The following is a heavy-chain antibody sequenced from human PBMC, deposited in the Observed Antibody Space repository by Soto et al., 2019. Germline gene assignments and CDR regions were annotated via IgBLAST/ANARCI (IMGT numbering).Heavy chain of an antibody. Sequence: PGGSLRLSCAASGFTFSTHTMTWVRQAPGKGLEWVSYIGTDTFNKHHPDSVKGGLTVVTLNAKNSMYLLMDRLRNEDAAVYYCSKYKADKDCISTSCFSPLDCWGQGTLVTVSS. V-gene: IGHV3-21*05. CDR2: IGTDTFNK. CDR1: GFTFSTHT. J-gene: IGHJ4*02. CDR3: SKYKADKDCISTSCFSPLDC. D-gene: IGHD2-2*01.